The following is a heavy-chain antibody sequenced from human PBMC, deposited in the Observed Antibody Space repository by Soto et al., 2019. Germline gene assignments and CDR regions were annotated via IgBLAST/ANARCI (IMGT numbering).Heavy chain of an antibody. Sequence: PGGSLRLSCAASGFTFSSYAMHWVRQAPGKGLEWVALVTHDGSIEYCADSVKGRFTISRDNSKNTLYLQMNSLRAEDTAVYYCAREAESFDYWGQGTLVTVSS. CDR3: AREAESFDY. CDR2: VTHDGSIE. J-gene: IGHJ4*02. V-gene: IGHV3-30-3*01. CDR1: GFTFSSYA.